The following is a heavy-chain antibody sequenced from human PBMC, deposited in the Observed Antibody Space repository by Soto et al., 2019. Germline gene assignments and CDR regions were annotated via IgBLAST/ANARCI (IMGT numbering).Heavy chain of an antibody. V-gene: IGHV3-48*02. J-gene: IGHJ3*02. CDR1: GFTFSSYS. D-gene: IGHD5-18*01. CDR3: ARDQWIQLWLDAFDI. CDR2: ISSSSSTI. Sequence: EVQLVESGGGLVQPGGSLRLSCAASGFTFSSYSMNWVRQAPGKGLEWVSYISSSSSTIYYADSVKGRFTISRDNAKNSLYLQMNSLRDEDTAVYYCARDQWIQLWLDAFDIWGQGTMVTVSS.